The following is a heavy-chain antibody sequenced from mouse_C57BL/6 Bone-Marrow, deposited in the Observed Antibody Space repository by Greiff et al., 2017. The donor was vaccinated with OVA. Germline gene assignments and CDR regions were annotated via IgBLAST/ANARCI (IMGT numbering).Heavy chain of an antibody. CDR3: ARHCCGSSYY. CDR2: ISSGGSYT. CDR1: GFTFSSYG. J-gene: IGHJ2*01. D-gene: IGHD1-1*01. Sequence: EVQGVESGGDLVKPGGSLKLSCAASGFTFSSYGMSWVRQTPDKRLEWVATISSGGSYTYYPDSVKGRFTISRDNAKNTLYLQMSSLKSEDTAMYYCARHCCGSSYYWGQGTTLTVSS. V-gene: IGHV5-6*01.